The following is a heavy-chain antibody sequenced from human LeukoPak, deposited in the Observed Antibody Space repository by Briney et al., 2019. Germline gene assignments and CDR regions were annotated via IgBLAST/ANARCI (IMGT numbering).Heavy chain of an antibody. CDR2: ISSCSSYI. CDR1: GFTFSCYS. J-gene: IGHJ4*02. D-gene: IGHD2-8*01. Sequence: GGSLRLSCAASGFTFSCYSMNWVRQAPGKGLESVSYISSCSSYISYAHPVKGRFTIPRDNAKNSLYLQMNSLRAEDTAVYYCARDPVDCTNGVCYRIWDYWGQGTLVTVSS. V-gene: IGHV3-21*01. CDR3: ARDPVDCTNGVCYRIWDY.